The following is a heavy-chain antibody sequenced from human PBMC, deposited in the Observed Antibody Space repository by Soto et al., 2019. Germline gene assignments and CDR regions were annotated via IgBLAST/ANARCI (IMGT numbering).Heavy chain of an antibody. J-gene: IGHJ4*02. CDR3: ARARYFKGYSGNHY. CDR2: ISADNGNT. CDR1: GYTFTTYG. Sequence: ASVKVSCKASGYTFTTYGINWVRQAPGQGLEWMVWISADNGNTNYAQKFQGRVTMTTDTSSTTAYMELRSLRSDDTAVYYCARARYFKGYSGNHYWGQGTLVTVSS. V-gene: IGHV1-18*04. D-gene: IGHD5-12*01.